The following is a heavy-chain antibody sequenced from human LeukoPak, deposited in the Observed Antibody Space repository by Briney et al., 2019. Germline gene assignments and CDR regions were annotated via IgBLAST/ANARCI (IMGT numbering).Heavy chain of an antibody. V-gene: IGHV4-31*03. CDR2: IYYSGST. D-gene: IGHD5-18*01. J-gene: IGHJ4*02. CDR1: GGSISSGGYY. Sequence: SQTLSLTCTVSGGSISSGGYYWSWIRQHPGKGLEWIGYIYYSGSTYYNPSLKSRVTISVDTSKNQFSLKLSSVTAADTAVYYCARPGYSYGKSFDYWGQGTLVTVSS. CDR3: ARPGYSYGKSFDY.